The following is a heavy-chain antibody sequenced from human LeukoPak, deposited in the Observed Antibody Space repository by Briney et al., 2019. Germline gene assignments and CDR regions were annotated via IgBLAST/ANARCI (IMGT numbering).Heavy chain of an antibody. V-gene: IGHV4-59*01. CDR2: IYYSGST. J-gene: IGHJ6*02. Sequence: SETLSLTCTVSGGSISSYYWSWIRQPPGKGLEWIGYIYYSGSTNYNPSLKSRVTISVDTSKNQFSLKLSPVTAADTAVYYCARDPYGMDVWGQGTTVTVSS. CDR1: GGSISSYY. CDR3: ARDPYGMDV.